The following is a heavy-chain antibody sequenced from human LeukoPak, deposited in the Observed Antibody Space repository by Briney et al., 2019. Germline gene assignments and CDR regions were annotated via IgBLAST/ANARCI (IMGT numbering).Heavy chain of an antibody. J-gene: IGHJ4*02. V-gene: IGHV3-23*01. CDR3: AKFGYYDILTGYLGLDY. D-gene: IGHD3-9*01. Sequence: GGSLRLSCAASGFTFSSYAMSWVRQAPGKGLEWVSAIRGSGGSTYYADSVKGRFTISRDNSKNTLYLQINSLRAEDTAVYYCAKFGYYDILTGYLGLDYWGQGTLVNVSS. CDR2: IRGSGGST. CDR1: GFTFSSYA.